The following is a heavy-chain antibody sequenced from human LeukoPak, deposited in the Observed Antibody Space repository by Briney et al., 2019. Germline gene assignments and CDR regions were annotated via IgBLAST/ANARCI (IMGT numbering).Heavy chain of an antibody. CDR2: IKQDGSEK. CDR3: ATPYGYSSSWYEPAMDY. V-gene: IGHV3-7*03. J-gene: IGHJ4*02. Sequence: RGSLRLSCAASGFTFSSYWMSWVRQAPGKGLEWVANIKQDGSEKYYVDSVKGRFTISRDNAKNSLYLQMNSLRAEDTAVYYCATPYGYSSSWYEPAMDYWGQGTLVTVSS. D-gene: IGHD6-13*01. CDR1: GFTFSSYW.